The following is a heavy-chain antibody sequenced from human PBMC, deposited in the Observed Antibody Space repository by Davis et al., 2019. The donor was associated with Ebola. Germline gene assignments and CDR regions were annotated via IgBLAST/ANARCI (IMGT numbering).Heavy chain of an antibody. CDR2: IWYDGSNK. D-gene: IGHD3-3*02. CDR3: ARGLAGSPYRNWYFDL. V-gene: IGHV3-33*01. CDR1: GFTFSSYG. J-gene: IGHJ2*01. Sequence: GESLKISCAASGFTFSSYGMHWLRQAPGKGLAWVAVIWYDGSNKYYADSVKGRFTISRDNSKNTLYLQMNSLRAEDTAVYYCARGLAGSPYRNWYFDLWGRGTLVTVSS.